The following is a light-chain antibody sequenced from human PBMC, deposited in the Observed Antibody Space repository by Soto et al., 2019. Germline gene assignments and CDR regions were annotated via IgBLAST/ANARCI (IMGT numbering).Light chain of an antibody. CDR1: SSDVGYYNS. J-gene: IGLJ2*01. CDR3: SESPSSSGVV. CDR2: NVS. Sequence: QSALTQPASVSGSPGQSITISCTGTSSDVGYYNSVSWYQHHPGQAPKLMIYNVSNRPSGVSYRFSCSKSGNPAPRTISWLQAEDYSGEDWSESPSSSGVVFGAGTKLTVL. V-gene: IGLV2-14*03.